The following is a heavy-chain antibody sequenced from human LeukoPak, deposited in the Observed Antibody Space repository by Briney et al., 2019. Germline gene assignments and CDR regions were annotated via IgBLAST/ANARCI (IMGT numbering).Heavy chain of an antibody. CDR2: IIPIFGTA. CDR1: GGTFSSYA. D-gene: IGHD3-22*01. CDR3: ARRLERRRGYFYYYYMDV. J-gene: IGHJ6*03. Sequence: ASVKVSCKASGGTFSSYAISWVRQAPGQGPEWRGGIIPIFGTANYAQKFQGRVTITSDESTSTAYMELSSLRSEDTAVYYCARRLERRRGYFYYYYMDVWGKGTTVTVSS. V-gene: IGHV1-69*13.